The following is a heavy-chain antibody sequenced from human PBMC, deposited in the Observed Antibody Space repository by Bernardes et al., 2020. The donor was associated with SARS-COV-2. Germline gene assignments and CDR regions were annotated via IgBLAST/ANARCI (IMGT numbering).Heavy chain of an antibody. V-gene: IGHV3-23*01. CDR1: GFMFRSYA. CDR2: ITGFGAET. Sequence: GSLRLSCAASGFMFRSYAMTWVRQAPGKGLEWVASITGFGAETFYADAVKGRFTISRDNSVDTLYLQMNALKADDAAVYYCAKDRIAPQTLVLTPYYFDYWGQGALIIVSS. CDR3: AKDRIAPQTLVLTPYYFDY. J-gene: IGHJ4*02. D-gene: IGHD6-6*01.